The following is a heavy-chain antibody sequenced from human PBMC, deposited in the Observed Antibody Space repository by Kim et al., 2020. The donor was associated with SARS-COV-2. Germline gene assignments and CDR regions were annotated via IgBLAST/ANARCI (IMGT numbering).Heavy chain of an antibody. D-gene: IGHD4-17*01. CDR3: ARTSTVSPLYGMDV. V-gene: IGHV7-4-1*02. CDR2: INTNTGNP. J-gene: IGHJ6*02. CDR1: GYTFTSYA. Sequence: ASVKVSCKASGYTFTSYAMNWVRQAPGQGLEWMGWINTNTGNPTYAQGFTGRFVFSLDTSVSTAYLQISSLKAEDTAVYYCARTSTVSPLYGMDVWGQGTTVTVSS.